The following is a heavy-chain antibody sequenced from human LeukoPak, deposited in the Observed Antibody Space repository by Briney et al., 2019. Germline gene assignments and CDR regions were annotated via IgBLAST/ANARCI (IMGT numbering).Heavy chain of an antibody. D-gene: IGHD3-9*01. Sequence: EASVRASCKASGYTFTVYSMHWVRQAPGQGLEWMGWINPNSGDTKYSQNFQGRVTMSWDTSISTAYMGLNRLTSDDTAVYYCARDYDILTGYFSPPDYWGQGTLVTVSS. CDR3: ARDYDILTGYFSPPDY. CDR2: INPNSGDT. V-gene: IGHV1-2*02. CDR1: GYTFTVYS. J-gene: IGHJ4*02.